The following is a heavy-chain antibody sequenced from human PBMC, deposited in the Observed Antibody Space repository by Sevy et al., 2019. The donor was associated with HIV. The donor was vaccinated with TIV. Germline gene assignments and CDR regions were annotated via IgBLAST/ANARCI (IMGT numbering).Heavy chain of an antibody. CDR3: TRVRYNYGSYYFDY. J-gene: IGHJ4*02. Sequence: GGSLRLSCAASEIGFSDYYMSWISQTPGKGLEWISYISSGGSIIYYADSVKGRFTISRDNAKNSLYLQMNSLRAEDTAVYYCTRVRYNYGSYYFDYWGQGTLVTVSS. D-gene: IGHD1-1*01. CDR1: EIGFSDYY. CDR2: ISSGGSII. V-gene: IGHV3-11*01.